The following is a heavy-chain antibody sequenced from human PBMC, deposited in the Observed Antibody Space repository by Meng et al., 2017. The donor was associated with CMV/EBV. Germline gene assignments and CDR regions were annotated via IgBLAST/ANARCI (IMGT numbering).Heavy chain of an antibody. CDR2: IKQDGSEK. D-gene: IGHD2-21*01. V-gene: IGHV3-7*01. CDR3: ARVAFLPPYCGGDCSAHYYFDY. CDR1: GFTFDDYG. Sequence: GGSLRLSCAASGFTFDDYGMSWVRQAPGKGLEWVANIKQDGSEKYYVDSVKGRFTISRDNAKNSLYLQMNSLRAEDTAVYYCARVAFLPPYCGGDCSAHYYFDYWGQGTLVTVSS. J-gene: IGHJ4*02.